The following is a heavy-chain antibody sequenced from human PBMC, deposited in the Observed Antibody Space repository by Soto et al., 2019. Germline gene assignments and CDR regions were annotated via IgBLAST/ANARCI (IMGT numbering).Heavy chain of an antibody. D-gene: IGHD3-9*01. CDR2: IYWDDDK. J-gene: IGHJ4*02. CDR3: VHWSQXTYGTIFFDY. Sequence: ESGPTLVNPTQTLTLTCTFSGFSLSSSAVGVGVGWIRQPPGKALEWLALIYWDDDKRYSPSLKSRLTITKDTPQNQVVLTITNMDAVDTATSNCVHWSQXTYGTIFFDYGGLGTLVTVSS. V-gene: IGHV2-5*02. CDR1: GFSLSSSAVGVG.